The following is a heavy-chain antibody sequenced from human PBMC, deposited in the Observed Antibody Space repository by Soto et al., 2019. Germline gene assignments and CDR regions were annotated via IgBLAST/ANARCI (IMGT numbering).Heavy chain of an antibody. Sequence: ASVKVSCKASGYTFTSYGISWVRQAPGQGLEWMGWISAYNGDTNYAQKLQGRVTMTTDTSTSTAYMELRSLRSDDTAVYYCARATGDEVSYWYFDLWGRGTLVTSPQ. J-gene: IGHJ2*01. D-gene: IGHD7-27*01. CDR3: ARATGDEVSYWYFDL. CDR2: ISAYNGDT. CDR1: GYTFTSYG. V-gene: IGHV1-18*01.